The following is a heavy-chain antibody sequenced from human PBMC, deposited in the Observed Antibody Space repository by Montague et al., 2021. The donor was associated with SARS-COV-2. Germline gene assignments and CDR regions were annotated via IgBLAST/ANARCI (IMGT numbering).Heavy chain of an antibody. D-gene: IGHD3-3*01. CDR1: GFTFDDYG. Sequence: SLRLSCAASGFTFDDYGMSWVRQAPGKGLEWVSGINWNGGSTGYADSLKGRFTISRDNAKNSLYLQMNSLRAEDTALYHCARAVSTGFWSGYYYWGQGTLVTVSS. V-gene: IGHV3-20*01. J-gene: IGHJ4*02. CDR3: ARAVSTGFWSGYYY. CDR2: INWNGGST.